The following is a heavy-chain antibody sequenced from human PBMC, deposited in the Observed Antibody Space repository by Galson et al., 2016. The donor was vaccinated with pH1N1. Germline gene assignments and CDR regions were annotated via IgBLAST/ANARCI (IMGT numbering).Heavy chain of an antibody. CDR1: GGSISGKNW. J-gene: IGHJ6*02. CDR3: ARNTEKFYYALDV. V-gene: IGHV4-4*02. CDR2: IYYSGRT. Sequence: TLSLTCAVSGGSISGKNWWSWVRQSPGKGLEWIGEIYYSGRTNYNPSLKSRVTISEDMSKNQFSLNLTSVTAADTAVYYCARNTEKFYYALDVWGQGATVTVSS.